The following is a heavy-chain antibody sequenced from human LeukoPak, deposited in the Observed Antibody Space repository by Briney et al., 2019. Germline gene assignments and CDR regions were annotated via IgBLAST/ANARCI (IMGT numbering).Heavy chain of an antibody. D-gene: IGHD1-26*01. V-gene: IGHV3-20*04. J-gene: IGHJ4*02. CDR1: GFTFDEYG. CDR3: ARDSISGSSLDY. Sequence: GGSLRLSCAASGFTFDEYGMSWVRQAPGKGLEWVSSINWDGGSTAYADSVQGRFTISRDNAKNSLHLQMKSLRAEDTALYYCARDSISGSSLDYWGQGTLVTVSS. CDR2: INWDGGST.